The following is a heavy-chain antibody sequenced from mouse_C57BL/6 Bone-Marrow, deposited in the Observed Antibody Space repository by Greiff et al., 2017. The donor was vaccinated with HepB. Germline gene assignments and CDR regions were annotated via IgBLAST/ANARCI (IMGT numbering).Heavy chain of an antibody. Sequence: QVHVKQSGAELVKPGASVKISCKASGYAFSSYWMNWVKQRPGKGLEWIGQIYPGDGDTNYNGKFKGKATLTADKSSSTAYMQLSSLTSEDSAVYFCARSYGSSFFAYWGQGTLVTVSA. J-gene: IGHJ3*01. V-gene: IGHV1-80*01. CDR3: ARSYGSSFFAY. CDR2: IYPGDGDT. CDR1: GYAFSSYW. D-gene: IGHD1-1*01.